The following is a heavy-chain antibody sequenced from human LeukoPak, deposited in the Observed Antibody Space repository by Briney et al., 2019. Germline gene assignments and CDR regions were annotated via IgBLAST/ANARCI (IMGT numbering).Heavy chain of an antibody. Sequence: GGSLRLSCAASGFTFSSYGMHWVRQAPGKGLEWVAFIRYDGSNKYYADSVKGRFTISRDNSKNALYLQMNSLRAEDTAVYYCAKPMVRGHYFDYWGQGTLVTVSS. CDR3: AKPMVRGHYFDY. D-gene: IGHD3-10*01. V-gene: IGHV3-30*02. CDR2: IRYDGSNK. CDR1: GFTFSSYG. J-gene: IGHJ4*02.